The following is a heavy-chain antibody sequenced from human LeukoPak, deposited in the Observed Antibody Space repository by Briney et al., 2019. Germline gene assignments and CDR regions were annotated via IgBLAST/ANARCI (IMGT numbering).Heavy chain of an antibody. V-gene: IGHV1-18*01. CDR3: ARGAEPLDTAMVGTFDY. Sequence: ASVKVSCKASGYTFTSYGISWVRQAPGQGLEWMGWISAYNGNTNYAQKLQGRVTMTTDTSTSTAYMELRSLRSDDTAVYYCARGAEPLDTAMVGTFDYWGQGTLVTVSS. CDR1: GYTFTSYG. J-gene: IGHJ4*02. CDR2: ISAYNGNT. D-gene: IGHD5-18*01.